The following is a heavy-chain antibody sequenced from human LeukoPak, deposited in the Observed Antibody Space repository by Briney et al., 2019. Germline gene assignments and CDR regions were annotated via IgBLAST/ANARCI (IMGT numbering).Heavy chain of an antibody. CDR2: ISSNGGNT. Sequence: GGSLRLSCSASGFTFSSSAMHWVRQPPAKELEYVSTISSNGGNTYYADSVKGRFTISRDNSRNTLYLQMSSLRAEDTAAYYCVKGFKYSSSLFDYWGQGTLVTVSS. V-gene: IGHV3-64D*06. D-gene: IGHD6-13*01. J-gene: IGHJ4*02. CDR1: GFTFSSSA. CDR3: VKGFKYSSSLFDY.